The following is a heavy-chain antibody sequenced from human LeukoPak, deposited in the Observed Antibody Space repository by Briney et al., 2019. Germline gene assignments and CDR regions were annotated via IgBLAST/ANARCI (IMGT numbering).Heavy chain of an antibody. Sequence: TLCHSPTVSDDSLTTYTWKSIREPPRKGLESSGYIYYTVNTKYNPPPKSRDTISEDTSKNHLSLKLRSVSAPDTPPYYCARVQGYNDRRLDSWGQGTLVTVSS. CDR3: ARVQGYNDRRLDS. D-gene: IGHD5-18*01. J-gene: IGHJ4*02. CDR2: IYYTVNT. CDR1: DDSLTTYT. V-gene: IGHV4-59*01.